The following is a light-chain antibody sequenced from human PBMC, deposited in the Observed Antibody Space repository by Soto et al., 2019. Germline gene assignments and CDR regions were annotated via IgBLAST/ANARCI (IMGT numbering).Light chain of an antibody. Sequence: QSALTQPASVSGSPGQSITISCTGTSSDVGGYNYVSWYQQHPGKAPKLMIYDVSNRPSGVSDRFSGSKSGNTASLTISGLLAEDEADYYCCSYTSSSTYVFGTGNKLTVL. CDR2: DVS. J-gene: IGLJ1*01. CDR1: SSDVGGYNY. CDR3: CSYTSSSTYV. V-gene: IGLV2-14*03.